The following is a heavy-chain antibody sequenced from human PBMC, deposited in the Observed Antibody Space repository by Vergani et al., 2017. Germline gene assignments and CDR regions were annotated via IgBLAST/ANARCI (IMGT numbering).Heavy chain of an antibody. Sequence: EVQLVEPGGGLVQPGRSLRLSCAASGFTCDDYTMHWGRQAPGKGLEWVSLISWAGGSTYYADSVKGRFTISRDNAKNSLYLQMNSLRAEDTAVYYCAREFTDYSNYYYYYGVYVWGQGTTVTVSS. J-gene: IGHJ6*02. CDR3: AREFTDYSNYYYYYGVYV. V-gene: IGHV3-43*01. CDR1: GFTCDDYT. D-gene: IGHD4-11*01. CDR2: ISWAGGST.